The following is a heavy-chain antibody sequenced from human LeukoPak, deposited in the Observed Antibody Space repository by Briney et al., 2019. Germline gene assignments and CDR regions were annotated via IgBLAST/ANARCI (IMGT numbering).Heavy chain of an antibody. CDR3: ARETIIAAALSPFDP. Sequence: PSETLSLTCAVYGGSFSGYYWSWIRQPPGMGLQWIGEINHSGSTNYNPSLKSRVTMSVDTSKNQFSLKLSSVTAADTAVYYCARETIIAAALSPFDPWGQGTLVTVSS. CDR2: INHSGST. CDR1: GGSFSGYY. D-gene: IGHD6-13*01. V-gene: IGHV4-34*01. J-gene: IGHJ5*02.